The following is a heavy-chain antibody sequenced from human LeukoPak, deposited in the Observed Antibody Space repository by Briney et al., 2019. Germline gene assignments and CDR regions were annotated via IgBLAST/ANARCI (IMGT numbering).Heavy chain of an antibody. D-gene: IGHD6-19*01. CDR1: GGSISSYY. J-gene: IGHJ4*02. CDR3: ARTASQRSGWYPDY. Sequence: SETLSLTCTVPGGSISSYYWSWIRQPPGKGLEWIGYIYYSGSTNYNPSLKSRVTISVDTSKNQFSLKLSSVTAADTAVYYCARTASQRSGWYPDYWGRGTLVTVSS. V-gene: IGHV4-59*08. CDR2: IYYSGST.